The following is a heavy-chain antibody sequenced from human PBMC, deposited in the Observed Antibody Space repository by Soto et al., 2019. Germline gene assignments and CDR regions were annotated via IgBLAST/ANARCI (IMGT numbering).Heavy chain of an antibody. J-gene: IGHJ6*02. CDR3: ARGHIPYGDYPNYYGMDV. CDR1: GFTFSSYG. CDR2: IWYDGSNK. V-gene: IGHV3-33*01. Sequence: GGSLRLSCAASGFTFSSYGMHWVRQAPGKGLEWVAVIWYDGSNKYYADSVKGRFTISRDNSKNTLYLQMNSLRAEDTAVYYCARGHIPYGDYPNYYGMDVWGQGTTVTVSS. D-gene: IGHD4-17*01.